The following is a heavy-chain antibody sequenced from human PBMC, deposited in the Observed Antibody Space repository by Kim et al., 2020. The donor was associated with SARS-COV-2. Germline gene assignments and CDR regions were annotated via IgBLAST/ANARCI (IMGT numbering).Heavy chain of an antibody. V-gene: IGHV4-34*01. J-gene: IGHJ4*01. CDR2: INHSGST. D-gene: IGHD3-10*01. Sequence: ETLSLTFAVYGGSFSGYYWSWIRQPPGKGLEWIGEINHSGSTNYNPSLKSRVTISVDTSKNQFSLKLSSVTAADTAVYYCARSPKPSYYYGSGSSLDYWG. CDR3: ARSPKPSYYYGSGSSLDY. CDR1: GGSFSGYY.